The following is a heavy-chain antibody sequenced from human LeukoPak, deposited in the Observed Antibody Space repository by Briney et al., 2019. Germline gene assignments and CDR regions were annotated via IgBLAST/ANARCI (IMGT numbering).Heavy chain of an antibody. J-gene: IGHJ4*02. CDR1: GGSISSGDYY. CDR3: ARVSEIPPVNCGGDCCPYYFDY. V-gene: IGHV4-30-4*01. CDR2: IYYSGST. Sequence: SQTLSLTCTVSGGSISSGDYYWSWIRQPPGKGLEWIGYIYYSGSTYYNPSLKSRVTISVDTSKNQFSLKLSSVTAADTAVYYCARVSEIPPVNCGGDCCPYYFDYWGQGTLVTVSS. D-gene: IGHD2-21*02.